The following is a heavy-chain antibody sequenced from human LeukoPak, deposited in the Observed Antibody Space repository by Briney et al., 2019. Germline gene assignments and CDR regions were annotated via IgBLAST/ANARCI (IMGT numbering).Heavy chain of an antibody. Sequence: GGSLRLSCAASGFTFSSYAMSWVRQAPGKGLEWVSAISGSGGSTYYADSVKGRFTISRDNSKNTLYLQTNSLRAEDTAVYYCAKDLWGRWELLFDYWGQGTLVTVSS. D-gene: IGHD1-26*01. CDR3: AKDLWGRWELLFDY. V-gene: IGHV3-23*01. CDR2: ISGSGGST. CDR1: GFTFSSYA. J-gene: IGHJ4*02.